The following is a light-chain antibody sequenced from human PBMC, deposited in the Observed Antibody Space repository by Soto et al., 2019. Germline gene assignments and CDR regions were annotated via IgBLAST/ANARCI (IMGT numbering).Light chain of an antibody. Sequence: QSVPTQPASVSGSPGQSITISCTGTSSDVGGYNYVSWYQLHPGKAPKLMIYEVSNRPSGISNRFFASKSGNTASLTISGLQAEDEADYYCFSYTSSTAYVFGTGTKVTVL. V-gene: IGLV2-14*01. J-gene: IGLJ1*01. CDR1: SSDVGGYNY. CDR3: FSYTSSTAYV. CDR2: EVS.